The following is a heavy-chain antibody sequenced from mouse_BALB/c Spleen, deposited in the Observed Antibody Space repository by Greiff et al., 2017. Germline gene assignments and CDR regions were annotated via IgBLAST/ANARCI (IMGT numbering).Heavy chain of an antibody. CDR1: GYTFTSYY. Sequence: QVQLQESGAELVKPGASVTLSCKASGYTFTSYYMYWVKQRPGQGLEWIGEINPSNGGTNFNEKFKSKATLTVDKSSSTAYMQLSSLTSEDSAVYYCTRSRLAKGYFDYWGQGTTLTVSS. CDR2: INPSNGGT. CDR3: TRSRLAKGYFDY. D-gene: IGHD1-1*01. J-gene: IGHJ2*01. V-gene: IGHV1S81*02.